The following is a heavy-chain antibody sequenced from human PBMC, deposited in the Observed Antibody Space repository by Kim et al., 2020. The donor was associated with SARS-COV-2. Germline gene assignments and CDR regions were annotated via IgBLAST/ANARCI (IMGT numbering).Heavy chain of an antibody. V-gene: IGHV4-34*01. CDR2: INHSGST. D-gene: IGHD3-10*01. CDR3: ARRYYGSGSYYRYYYYGMDV. J-gene: IGHJ6*02. CDR1: GGSFSGYY. Sequence: SETLSLTCAVYGGSFSGYYWSWIRQPPGKGLEWIGEINHSGSTNYNPSLKSRVTISVDTSKNQFSLKLSSVTAADTAVYYCARRYYGSGSYYRYYYYGMDVWGQGTTVTVSS.